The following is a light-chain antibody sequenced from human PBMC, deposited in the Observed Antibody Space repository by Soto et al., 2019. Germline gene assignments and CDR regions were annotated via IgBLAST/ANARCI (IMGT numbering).Light chain of an antibody. CDR2: EAS. J-gene: IGKJ1*01. V-gene: IGKV1-5*01. CDR1: QTISSW. Sequence: DIQMTQSPSTLSGSVGDRVTITFRASQTISSWLAWYQQKPGKAPELLIYEASSLQSGVPSRFSGSGSGTEFTLTISGLQPDDFAIYYCQQFNSYPITFGQGTKVDIK. CDR3: QQFNSYPIT.